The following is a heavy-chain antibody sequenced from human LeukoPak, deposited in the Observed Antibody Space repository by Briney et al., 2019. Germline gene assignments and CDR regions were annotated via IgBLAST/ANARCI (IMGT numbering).Heavy chain of an antibody. V-gene: IGHV3-21*01. CDR3: ARGMYYYDSSGYYSTFDY. J-gene: IGHJ4*02. D-gene: IGHD3-22*01. Sequence: GGSLRLSCAASGFTFSSYSMNWVRQAPGKGLEWVSSISSSSSYIYYADSVKGRFTISRDNAKNSLYLQMNSLRAEDTAVYYCARGMYYYDSSGYYSTFDYWGQGTLVTVSS. CDR1: GFTFSSYS. CDR2: ISSSSSYI.